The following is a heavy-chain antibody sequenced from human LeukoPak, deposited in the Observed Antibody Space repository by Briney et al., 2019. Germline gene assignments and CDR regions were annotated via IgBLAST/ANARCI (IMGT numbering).Heavy chain of an antibody. CDR1: GYTFTGYY. CDR3: ARGAEDIVLMVYAYFDY. CDR2: INPNSGRT. Sequence: ASVKVSCKASGYTFTGYYMHWVRQAPGQGLEWMGWINPNSGRTNYAQKFQGRVTMTRDTSISTAYMELSRLRSDDTAVYYRARGAEDIVLMVYAYFDYWGQGTPVTVSS. V-gene: IGHV1-2*02. D-gene: IGHD2-8*01. J-gene: IGHJ4*02.